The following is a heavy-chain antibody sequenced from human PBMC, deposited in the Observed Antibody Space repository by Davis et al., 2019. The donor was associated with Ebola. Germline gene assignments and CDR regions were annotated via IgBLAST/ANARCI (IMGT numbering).Heavy chain of an antibody. CDR1: GFTFSDSY. D-gene: IGHD3-3*01. J-gene: IGHJ5*02. CDR2: IGSRGSTI. Sequence: GESLKISCAASGFTFSDSYMTWRRQGQGKALELVSYIGSRGSTIYYTDSVKGRFTISRDNAKNSMFLQMNSLRAEDTAVYYCATMSGYIGDWFDPWGQGTLVTVSS. V-gene: IGHV3-11*01. CDR3: ATMSGYIGDWFDP.